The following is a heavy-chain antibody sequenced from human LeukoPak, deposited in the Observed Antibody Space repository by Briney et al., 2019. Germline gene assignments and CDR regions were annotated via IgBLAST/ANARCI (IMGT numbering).Heavy chain of an antibody. J-gene: IGHJ6*03. CDR1: GYTFTGYY. CDR3: ARAYPPVVVAATNYYYYMAV. CDR2: INPNSGGT. Sequence: AAVKVSCKASGYTFTGYYIHWLRQAPGQGLECRGWINPNSGGTNYAQKCQGRVTITRDTSISTAYMELRRLRSDETAVYYCARAYPPVVVAATNYYYYMAVWGKGPTVTVSS. V-gene: IGHV1-2*02. D-gene: IGHD2-15*01.